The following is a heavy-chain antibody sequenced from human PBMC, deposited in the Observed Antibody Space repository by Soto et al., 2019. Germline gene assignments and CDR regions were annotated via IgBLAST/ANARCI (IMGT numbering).Heavy chain of an antibody. CDR3: ARPAKHTVTSYVTGYFDL. V-gene: IGHV4-31*03. J-gene: IGHJ2*01. Sequence: QVQLQESGPGLVKPSQTLSLTCTVSGGSISSGGYYWSWIRQHPGKGLEWIGYIYYSGSTYYNPSLKSRVTISVDTSNNPFSLKLSSVTAADTAVYYCARPAKHTVTSYVTGYFDLWGRGTLVTVSS. D-gene: IGHD4-17*01. CDR1: GGSISSGGYY. CDR2: IYYSGST.